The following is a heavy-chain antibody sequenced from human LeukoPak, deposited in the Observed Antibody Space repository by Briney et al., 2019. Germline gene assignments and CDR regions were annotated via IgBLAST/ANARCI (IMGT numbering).Heavy chain of an antibody. CDR1: GFTFSSYW. D-gene: IGHD6-13*01. Sequence: PGGSLRLSCAASGFTFSSYWMHWVRQAPGKGLVWVSRINTDGSSTSYADSVKGRFTISRDNAKNTLYLQMNSLRVEDTAVYYCAKGADVLIPAAGSLFDYWGQGTLVTVSS. CDR2: INTDGSST. CDR3: AKGADVLIPAAGSLFDY. J-gene: IGHJ4*02. V-gene: IGHV3-74*01.